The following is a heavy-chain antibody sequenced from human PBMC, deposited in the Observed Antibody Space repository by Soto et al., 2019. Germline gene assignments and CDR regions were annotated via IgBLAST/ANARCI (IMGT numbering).Heavy chain of an antibody. CDR3: ARDWTSHPKPV. D-gene: IGHD3-3*01. Sequence: EVQLVESGGGLVKPGGSLRLSCAASGFTFSSYSMNWVRQAPGKGLEWVSSISSSSSYIYYADSVKGRFTISRDNAKNSLYLQMKSLRAEETAVYYCARDWTSHPKPVWGQGKMVTVS. CDR1: GFTFSSYS. CDR2: ISSSSSYI. J-gene: IGHJ3*01. V-gene: IGHV3-21*01.